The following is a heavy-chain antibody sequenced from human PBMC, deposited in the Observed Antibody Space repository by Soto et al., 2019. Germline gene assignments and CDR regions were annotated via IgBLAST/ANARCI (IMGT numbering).Heavy chain of an antibody. CDR3: ARESAGYGGGYYYYYGMDV. D-gene: IGHD5-12*01. J-gene: IGHJ6*02. Sequence: EVQLVETGGGLIQPGGSLRLSCAASGFTVSSNYMSWVRQAPGKGLEWVSVIYSGGSTYYADSVKGRFTISRDNSKHTLYLQMNSLRAEDTAVYYCARESAGYGGGYYYYYGMDVWGQGTKVTVSS. CDR2: IYSGGST. V-gene: IGHV3-53*02. CDR1: GFTVSSNY.